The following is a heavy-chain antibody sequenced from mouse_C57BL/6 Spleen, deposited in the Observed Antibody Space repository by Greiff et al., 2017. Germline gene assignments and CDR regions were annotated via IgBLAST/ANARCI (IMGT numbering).Heavy chain of an antibody. J-gene: IGHJ3*01. V-gene: IGHV1-50*01. CDR2: IDPSDSYT. CDR3: ARGGYGTPFAY. CDR1: GYTFTSYW. Sequence: VQLQQPGAELVKPGASVTLSCKASGYTFTSYWMQWVKQRPGQGLEWIGEIDPSDSYTNYNQKFKGKATLTVDTSSSTAYMQLSSLTSEDSAVYYCARGGYGTPFAYWGQGTLVTVSS. D-gene: IGHD1-1*01.